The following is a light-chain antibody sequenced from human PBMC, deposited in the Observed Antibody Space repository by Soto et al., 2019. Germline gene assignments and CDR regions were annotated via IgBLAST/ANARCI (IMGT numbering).Light chain of an antibody. V-gene: IGKV1-39*01. J-gene: IGKJ1*01. CDR3: QQSYSTPPT. CDR2: AAS. Sequence: DIQITQSPSSLSASVGDRVTITCRASQSISSYLNWYQQKPGKAPKLLIYAASSLQSGVPSRFSGSGSGTDLTLTISSLQPEDFATYYCQQSYSTPPTFGQGAKVDIK. CDR1: QSISSY.